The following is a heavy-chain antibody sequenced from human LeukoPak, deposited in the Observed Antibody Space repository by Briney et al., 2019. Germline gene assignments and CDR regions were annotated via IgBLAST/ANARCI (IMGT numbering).Heavy chain of an antibody. Sequence: GASVKVSCKASGGTFISYAISWVRQAPGQGLEWMGRIIPILGIANYAQKFQGRVTITADKSTSTAYMELSSLGSEDTAVYYCARDPPFYDILTGLCDYWGQGTLVTVSS. D-gene: IGHD3-9*01. CDR1: GGTFISYA. V-gene: IGHV1-69*04. J-gene: IGHJ4*02. CDR3: ARDPPFYDILTGLCDY. CDR2: IIPILGIA.